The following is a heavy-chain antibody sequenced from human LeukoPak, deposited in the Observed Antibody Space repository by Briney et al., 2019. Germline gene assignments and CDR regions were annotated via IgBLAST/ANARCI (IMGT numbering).Heavy chain of an antibody. D-gene: IGHD3-22*01. Sequence: ASVKVSCKTSGYTFTGYYMHWVRQAPGQGLEWMGWINPNSGGTNYAQKFQGRDTMTRDTSISTAYMELSRLRSDDTAVYYCARVISYYYDGTNYSYYFDYWGQGTLVTVSS. CDR2: INPNSGGT. J-gene: IGHJ4*02. V-gene: IGHV1-2*02. CDR3: ARVISYYYDGTNYSYYFDY. CDR1: GYTFTGYY.